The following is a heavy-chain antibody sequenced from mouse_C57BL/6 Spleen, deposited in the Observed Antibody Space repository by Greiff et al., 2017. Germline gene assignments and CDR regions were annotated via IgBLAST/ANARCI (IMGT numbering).Heavy chain of an antibody. J-gene: IGHJ1*03. CDR3: ASPWDVRGDWYFDV. V-gene: IGHV5-6*01. D-gene: IGHD4-1*01. CDR2: ISSGGSYT. Sequence: EVKLMESGGDLVKPGGSLKLSCAASGFTFSSYGMSWVRQTPDKRLEWVATISSGGSYTYYPDSVKGRFTISRDNAKNTRYLQMSSLKSEDTAMYYCASPWDVRGDWYFDVWGTGTTVTVSS. CDR1: GFTFSSYG.